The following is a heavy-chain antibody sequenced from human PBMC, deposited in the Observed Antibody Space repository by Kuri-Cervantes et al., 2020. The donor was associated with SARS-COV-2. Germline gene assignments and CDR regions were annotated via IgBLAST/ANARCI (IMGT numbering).Heavy chain of an antibody. CDR2: LYYSGST. V-gene: IGHV4-59*01. CDR1: GGSISTYY. CDR3: ATGSYYVAYDY. J-gene: IGHJ4*02. D-gene: IGHD1-26*01. Sequence: GSLRLSCTVSGGSISTYYWSWIRQPPGKGLEWIGYLYYSGSTNYNPSLKSRVTISLGTSKNQFSLKLSSVTAADTAVYYCATGSYYVAYDYWGRGTLVTVSS.